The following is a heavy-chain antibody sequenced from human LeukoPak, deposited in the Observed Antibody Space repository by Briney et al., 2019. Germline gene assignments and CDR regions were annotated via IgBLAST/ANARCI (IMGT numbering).Heavy chain of an antibody. CDR1: GFTFSSYA. CDR2: ISGSGDNT. CDR3: ARGHIADYYYGMDV. J-gene: IGHJ6*02. D-gene: IGHD6-13*01. Sequence: GGSLRLSCAASGFTFSSYAMSWVRQAPGKGLEWVSGISGSGDNTYYADSVKGRFTISRDNSKNTLYVQVNSLGTEDTAVYYCARGHIADYYYGMDVWGQGTTVTVSS. V-gene: IGHV3-23*01.